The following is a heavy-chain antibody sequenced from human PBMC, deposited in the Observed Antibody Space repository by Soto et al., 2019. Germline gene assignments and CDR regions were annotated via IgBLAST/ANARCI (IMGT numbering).Heavy chain of an antibody. V-gene: IGHV4-39*02. D-gene: IGHD2-21*01. Sequence: QLQLQESGPGLVKPSETLSLTCTVSGGSISSSSYYWGWIRQPPGKGLEWIGSSYYSGSTYYNLSLKRRVTISVDTSKNHCSLKLSSVTAADTAEYYCARRSYCGGDCYSTELFNWFDPWGQGTLVTVSS. CDR1: GGSISSSSYY. CDR3: ARRSYCGGDCYSTELFNWFDP. J-gene: IGHJ5*02. CDR2: SYYSGST.